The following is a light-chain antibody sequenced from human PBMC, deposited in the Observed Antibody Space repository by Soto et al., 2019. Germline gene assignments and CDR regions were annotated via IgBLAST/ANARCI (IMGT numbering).Light chain of an antibody. Sequence: EVVLTQSPGTLSLSPGERATLSCRASQSVSNNYLAWHQQKPGQAPRLLIFGSSDRATGIPDRFSGSGSGTDFTLTISRLEPEDFAMYYCQQYGSSPPYTFGLGTKLEIK. V-gene: IGKV3-20*01. CDR2: GSS. J-gene: IGKJ2*01. CDR1: QSVSNNY. CDR3: QQYGSSPPYT.